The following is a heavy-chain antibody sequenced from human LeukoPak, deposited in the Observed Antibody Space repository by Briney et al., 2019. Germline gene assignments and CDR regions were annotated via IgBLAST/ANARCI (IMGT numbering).Heavy chain of an antibody. D-gene: IGHD3-22*01. CDR2: ISYDGSNK. CDR1: GFTLSSYA. V-gene: IGHV3-30*04. Sequence: GESLRLSCAASGFTLSSYARHWVRQAPGKGLEWVAVISYDGSNKYYADSVKGRFNISSDNYKDTLYLQMNSKQADDKAVYYCARENTMYYYDSSGYLGWFDPWGQGTLVTVSS. CDR3: ARENTMYYYDSSGYLGWFDP. J-gene: IGHJ5*02.